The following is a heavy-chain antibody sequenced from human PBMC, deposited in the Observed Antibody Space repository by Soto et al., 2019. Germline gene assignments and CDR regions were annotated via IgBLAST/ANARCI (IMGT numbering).Heavy chain of an antibody. CDR3: ARGPTGRIDY. CDR1: GYTFTSYD. J-gene: IGHJ4*02. CDR2: MNPKSGGT. Sequence: QVQLVQSGAEVKSPGASVKVSCKASGYTFTSYDINWVRQATGQGFEWMGWMNPKSGGTRYIQKFQGRVTMTRDTSISAAYMELGSLTSEDTAVYYCARGPTGRIDYWGQGTLVTVSS. V-gene: IGHV1-8*01.